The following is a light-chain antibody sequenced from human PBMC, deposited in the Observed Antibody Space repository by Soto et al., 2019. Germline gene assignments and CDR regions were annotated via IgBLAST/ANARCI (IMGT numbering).Light chain of an antibody. V-gene: IGKV3-20*01. CDR3: HHYSRSPIFT. Sequence: EVVLTQSPGTLSLSPGESATLSCRASQSVANNYLAWYQHRPGQAPRLLIYAASSRAAGIPDRFSGSGSGTDFTLTISRLEAEDFGVFYCHHYSRSPIFTFGPGTTVDMK. CDR2: AAS. CDR1: QSVANNY. J-gene: IGKJ3*01.